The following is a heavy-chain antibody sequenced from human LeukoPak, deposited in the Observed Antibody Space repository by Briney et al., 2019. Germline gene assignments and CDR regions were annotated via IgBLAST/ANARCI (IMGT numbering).Heavy chain of an antibody. V-gene: IGHV3-7*01. Sequence: TGGSLRLSCAASGFTFSSYWMSWVRQAPGKGLEWVANIKQDGSEKYYVDSVKGRFTISRDNAKNSLYLQMNSLRAEDTAVYYCSRGAFSNTFDIWGQGTMVTVSS. CDR3: SRGAFSNTFDI. CDR2: IKQDGSEK. CDR1: GFTFSSYW. D-gene: IGHD3-3*01. J-gene: IGHJ3*02.